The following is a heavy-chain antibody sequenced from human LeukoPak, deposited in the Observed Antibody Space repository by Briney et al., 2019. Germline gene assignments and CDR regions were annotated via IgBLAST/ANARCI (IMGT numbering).Heavy chain of an antibody. CDR1: GGSISSYY. CDR2: IYTSGST. J-gene: IGHJ5*02. D-gene: IGHD1-20*01. V-gene: IGHV4-4*07. Sequence: SETLSLTCTVSGGSISSYYWSWIRQPAGKGLEWIGRIYTSGSTNYNPSLKSRVTMSVDTSKNQFSLKLSSVTAADTAVYYCARGSYNWNDDWFDPWGRGTLVTVSS. CDR3: ARGSYNWNDDWFDP.